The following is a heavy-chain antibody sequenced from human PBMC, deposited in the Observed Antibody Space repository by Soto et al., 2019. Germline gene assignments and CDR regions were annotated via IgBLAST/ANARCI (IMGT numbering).Heavy chain of an antibody. D-gene: IGHD2-15*01. Sequence: QVQLVESGGGVVQPGRSLRLSCAASGFTFSSYGMHWVRQAPGKGLEWVAVIWYDGSNKYYADSVKGRFTISRDNSKNRLYLQMNSLRAGDRVVYYWARDGGGPSYGSGGSFYSGGAYYYYMDVW. CDR3: ARDGGGPSYGSGGSFYSGGAYYYYMDV. J-gene: IGHJ6*03. CDR2: IWYDGSNK. CDR1: GFTFSSYG. V-gene: IGHV3-33*01.